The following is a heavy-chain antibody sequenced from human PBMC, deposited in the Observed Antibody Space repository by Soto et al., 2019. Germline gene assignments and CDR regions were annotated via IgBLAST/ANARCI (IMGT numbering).Heavy chain of an antibody. J-gene: IGHJ4*02. D-gene: IGHD6-6*01. CDR1: GGSISSGGYS. Sequence: SETLSLTCAVSGGSISSGGYSWSWIRQPPGKGLEWIGYIYHSGSTYYNPSLKSRVTISVDRSKNQFSLKLSSVTAADTAVYYFARGGAARLVPRDWGQGTLVTVSS. CDR3: ARGGAARLVPRD. V-gene: IGHV4-30-2*01. CDR2: IYHSGST.